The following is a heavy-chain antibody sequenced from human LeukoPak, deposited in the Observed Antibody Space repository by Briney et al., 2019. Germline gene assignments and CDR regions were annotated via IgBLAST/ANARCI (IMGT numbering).Heavy chain of an antibody. CDR1: GFTFSNAW. Sequence: GGSLRLSCAASGFTFSNAWMSWVRQAPGKGLEWVGRIKSKTDGGTTDYAAPVKGRFTISRDDSKNTLYLQINSLKTEDTAVYYCTTRYCSSTSCSGEGWFDPWGQGTLVTVSS. V-gene: IGHV3-15*01. J-gene: IGHJ5*02. CDR2: IKSKTDGGTT. CDR3: TTRYCSSTSCSGEGWFDP. D-gene: IGHD2-2*01.